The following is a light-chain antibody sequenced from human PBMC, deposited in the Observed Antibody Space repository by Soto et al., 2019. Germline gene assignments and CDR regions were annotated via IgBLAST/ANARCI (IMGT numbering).Light chain of an antibody. CDR3: QSYDSSLSGYV. V-gene: IGLV1-40*01. Sequence: QSVLTQPPSVSGAPGQRATISCTGSSSNIGAGYDVHWYQQLPGTAPKLLIYANTNRPSGVPDRFSGSKSGTSASLAITGLRAEDEADYYCQSYDSSLSGYVFGTGTKVTVL. CDR1: SSNIGAGYD. J-gene: IGLJ1*01. CDR2: ANT.